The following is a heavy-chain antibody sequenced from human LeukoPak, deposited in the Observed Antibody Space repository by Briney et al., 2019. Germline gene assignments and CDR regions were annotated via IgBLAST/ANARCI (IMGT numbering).Heavy chain of an antibody. V-gene: IGHV3-30*18. CDR3: AKEPNSYSSGWYFQD. Sequence: GRSLRLSCAASGFTFTNYGMHWVRQAPGKGLEWVAVIPHDGSTTFYADSVKGRFIISRDNSKNTLDLQMYSLRPEDTAVYYCAKEPNSYSSGWYFQDWGQGTLVTVSS. CDR1: GFTFTNYG. CDR2: IPHDGSTT. D-gene: IGHD6-25*01. J-gene: IGHJ1*01.